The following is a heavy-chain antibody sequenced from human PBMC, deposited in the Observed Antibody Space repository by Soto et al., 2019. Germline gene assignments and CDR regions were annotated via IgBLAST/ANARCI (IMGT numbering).Heavy chain of an antibody. D-gene: IGHD3-3*01. Sequence: EVQLLESGGGLVQPGGSLRLSCAASGFTFSSYAMSWVRQAPGKGLEWVSAISGSGGSTYYADSVKGRFTISRDNSKNTLYLQMNSLRAEDTAVYYCAKCNFGVVIPWGYYYMDVWGKGTTVTVSS. J-gene: IGHJ6*03. CDR1: GFTFSSYA. CDR3: AKCNFGVVIPWGYYYMDV. V-gene: IGHV3-23*01. CDR2: ISGSGGST.